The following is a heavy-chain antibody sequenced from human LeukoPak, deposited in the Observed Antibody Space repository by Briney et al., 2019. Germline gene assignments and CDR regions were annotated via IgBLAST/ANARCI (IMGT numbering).Heavy chain of an antibody. D-gene: IGHD4-11*01. CDR1: GFPFSSYA. Sequence: GGSLRLSCASTGFPFSSYAMQLVRQAPGKGLEWVAVISYDGTFKFYGDSVERRFTISRDHSKKPLYLQMNSLRGEDTALYYCAREFLDYSDYLRRTNWFDPWGQGTLVTVSS. CDR3: AREFLDYSDYLRRTNWFDP. CDR2: ISYDGTFK. V-gene: IGHV3-30*04. J-gene: IGHJ5*02.